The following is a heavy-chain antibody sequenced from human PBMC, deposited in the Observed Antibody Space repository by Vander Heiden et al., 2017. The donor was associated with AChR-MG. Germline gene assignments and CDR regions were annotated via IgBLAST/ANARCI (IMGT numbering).Heavy chain of an antibody. V-gene: IGHV3-49*04. CDR3: TRTGPSRGIRHVDY. D-gene: IGHD1-20*01. Sequence: EVQLLASGGGLLQPGRPLSLPRPASGPPFGAYAMSWVRQAPGKGLEWVGCIRSKAYGGTTEYAASVKGRFTISRDDSKSIAYLQMNSLKTEDTAVYYCTRTGPSRGIRHVDYWGQGTLVTVSS. CDR2: IRSKAYGGTT. J-gene: IGHJ4*02. CDR1: GPPFGAYA.